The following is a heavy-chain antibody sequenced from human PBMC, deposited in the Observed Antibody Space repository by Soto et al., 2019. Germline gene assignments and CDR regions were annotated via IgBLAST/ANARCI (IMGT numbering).Heavy chain of an antibody. V-gene: IGHV4-31*03. J-gene: IGHJ6*04. CDR1: GGSISSGGYY. CDR2: IYFSGST. CDR3: ARVRDYYGMDI. Sequence: QVQLQESGPGLVKPSHTLSLTCIVSGGSISSGGYYWSWIRQHPGKGLEWIGYIYFSGSTYYNPSLKRRVSISIHMSENQFSLQLSSVTAADTAVYYCARVRDYYGMDIWGKGTTVTISS.